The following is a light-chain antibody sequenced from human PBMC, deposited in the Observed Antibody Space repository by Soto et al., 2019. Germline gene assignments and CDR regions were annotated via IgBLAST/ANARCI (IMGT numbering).Light chain of an antibody. CDR3: GTWDSSLSAGYV. V-gene: IGLV1-51*01. Sequence: QSVLTQPPSVNAAPGQKVTISCSGSSSNIGNNYVSWYQQLPGTAPKLLIYDNNKRPSGIPDRFSGSKSGTSATLGITGHQTGDEADYYCGTWDSSLSAGYVFGTGTKVTVL. CDR2: DNN. CDR1: SSNIGNNY. J-gene: IGLJ1*01.